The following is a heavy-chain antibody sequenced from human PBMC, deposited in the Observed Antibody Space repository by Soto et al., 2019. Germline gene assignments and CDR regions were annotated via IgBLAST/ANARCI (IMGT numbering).Heavy chain of an antibody. CDR1: GFTFSSYG. CDR3: ARDAGAAAGLDY. J-gene: IGHJ4*02. CDR2: IWYDGSNK. V-gene: IGHV3-33*01. D-gene: IGHD6-13*01. Sequence: GGSLRLSCAASGFTFSSYGMHWVRQAPGKGLEWVAVIWYDGSNKYYADSVKGRFTISRDNSKNTLYLQMNSLRAEDTAVYYCARDAGAAAGLDYWGQGTLVTVSS.